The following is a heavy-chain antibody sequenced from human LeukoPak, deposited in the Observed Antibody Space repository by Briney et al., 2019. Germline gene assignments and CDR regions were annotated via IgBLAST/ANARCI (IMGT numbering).Heavy chain of an antibody. J-gene: IGHJ6*03. Sequence: SETLSLTCAVYGGSFSGYYWSWIRQPPGKGLEWIGEINHSGSTNYNPSLKSRITISVDTSKNQFSLKVISVTAADTAVYYCARFLAGTRHFHFYYYMDVWGKGTTVTISS. CDR1: GGSFSGYY. CDR2: INHSGST. D-gene: IGHD3-9*01. CDR3: ARFLAGTRHFHFYYYMDV. V-gene: IGHV4-34*01.